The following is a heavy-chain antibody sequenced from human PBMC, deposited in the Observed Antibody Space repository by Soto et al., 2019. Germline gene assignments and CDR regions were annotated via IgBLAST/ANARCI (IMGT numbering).Heavy chain of an antibody. CDR3: ARGDIVVVVAAPDAFDI. J-gene: IGHJ3*02. V-gene: IGHV6-1*01. Sequence: SQTLSLTCAISWDSVSSNISSWNWFRQSPSRGLEWLGRTYYRSKWYNDYAVSVKSRITINPDTSKNQFSLQLNSVTPEDTAVYYCARGDIVVVVAAPDAFDIWGQGTMVTVSS. CDR2: TYYRSKWYN. CDR1: WDSVSSNISS. D-gene: IGHD2-15*01.